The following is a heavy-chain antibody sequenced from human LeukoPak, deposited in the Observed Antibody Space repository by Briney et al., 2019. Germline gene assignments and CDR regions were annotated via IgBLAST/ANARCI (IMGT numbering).Heavy chain of an antibody. CDR3: ASTEGYYYYYGMDV. V-gene: IGHV1-2*02. Sequence: ASVKVSCKASGYTFTGYYMHWVRQAPGQGLEWMGWINPNSGGTNYAQKFQGRVTMTRDTSISTAYMELSRLRSDDTAVYYCASTEGYYYYYGMDVWGQGTTVTVSS. CDR1: GYTFTGYY. D-gene: IGHD2-8*02. CDR2: INPNSGGT. J-gene: IGHJ6*02.